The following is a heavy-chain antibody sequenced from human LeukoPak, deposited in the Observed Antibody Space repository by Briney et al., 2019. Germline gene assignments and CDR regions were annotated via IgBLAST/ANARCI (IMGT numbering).Heavy chain of an antibody. J-gene: IGHJ6*02. CDR2: ISSAGNT. D-gene: IGHD2-15*01. V-gene: IGHV3-13*04. CDR1: GFTFSTYD. CDR3: ARGDCSGGSCSSMDV. Sequence: PGGSLRLSCAASGFTFSTYDMHWVRQATGKGLEWVSGISSAGNTYYPGSVKGRFTISREDAKNSFYLQMNSLRAGDTAVYYCARGDCSGGSCSSMDVWGQGTTVTVSS.